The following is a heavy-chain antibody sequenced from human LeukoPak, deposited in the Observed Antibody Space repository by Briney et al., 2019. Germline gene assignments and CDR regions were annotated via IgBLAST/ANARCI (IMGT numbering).Heavy chain of an antibody. V-gene: IGHV4-34*01. D-gene: IGHD1-14*01. CDR3: ARRGIGN. J-gene: IGHJ4*02. Sequence: SPSETLSLTCAVYGGSSSGYYWSWIRQPPGKGLEWIGEINHSGSTNYNPSLKSRVTISVDTSKNQFSLKLSSVTAADTAVYYCARRGIGNWGQGTLVTVSS. CDR1: GGSSSGYY. CDR2: INHSGST.